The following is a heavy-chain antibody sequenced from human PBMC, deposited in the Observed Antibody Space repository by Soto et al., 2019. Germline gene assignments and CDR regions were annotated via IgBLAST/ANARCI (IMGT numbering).Heavy chain of an antibody. Sequence: QVQLVESGGGVVQPGRSLRLSCATSGFIFSSYGMHWVRQGPGKGLEWVAVIWYDGTNKYYADSVNGRFTIFRDDSKNTLYLQMNSLRAEDTAVYYCARGPMTTVTTWGDWYFDLWGRGTQVTVSS. CDR2: IWYDGTNK. V-gene: IGHV3-33*01. D-gene: IGHD4-17*01. J-gene: IGHJ2*01. CDR3: ARGPMTTVTTWGDWYFDL. CDR1: GFIFSSYG.